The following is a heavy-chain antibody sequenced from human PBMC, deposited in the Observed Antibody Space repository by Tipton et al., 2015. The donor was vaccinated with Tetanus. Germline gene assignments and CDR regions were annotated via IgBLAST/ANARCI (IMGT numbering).Heavy chain of an antibody. D-gene: IGHD6-13*01. Sequence: VQLVQSGGGLVKPGGSLRLSCTASGFIFSNYWMSWVRQAPGKGLEWVANINRDGSDKYYVDSVKGRFTISRDEAKNSLYLQMNSLRAEDSAVYYCASGYTTSWYIGYWGQGTLVTVSS. V-gene: IGHV3-7*01. CDR2: INRDGSDK. J-gene: IGHJ4*02. CDR3: ASGYTTSWYIGY. CDR1: GFIFSNYW.